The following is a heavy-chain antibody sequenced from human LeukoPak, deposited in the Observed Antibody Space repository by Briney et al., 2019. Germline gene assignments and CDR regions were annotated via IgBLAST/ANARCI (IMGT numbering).Heavy chain of an antibody. CDR2: IKSKTDGGTI. D-gene: IGHD6-13*01. V-gene: IGHV3-15*01. CDR1: GFTVSNDW. Sequence: PGRSLRLSCAASGFTVSNDWMSWIRQAPGKGLEWVGRIKSKTDGGTIDYVAPVKGRFTISRDDSTNMLYLQMNSLKTEDTAVFYCTTVAQGSSSWFEYWGQGTLVTVSS. CDR3: TTVAQGSSSWFEY. J-gene: IGHJ4*02.